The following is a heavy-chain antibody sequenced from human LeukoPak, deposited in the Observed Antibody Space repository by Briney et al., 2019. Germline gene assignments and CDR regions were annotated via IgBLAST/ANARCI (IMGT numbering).Heavy chain of an antibody. CDR2: ISAYNGNT. J-gene: IGHJ5*02. CDR3: ARDHRVRLNWFDP. CDR1: GYTFTNYG. Sequence: SVKLSFNPSGYTFTNYGISWVRQVPGQGLEWVGWISAYNGNTNYAQKLQGRVTMTTDTSTSTAYMELKSLRSDDTAVYYCARDHRVRLNWFDPWGQGTLVTVSS. D-gene: IGHD3-10*01. V-gene: IGHV1-18*01.